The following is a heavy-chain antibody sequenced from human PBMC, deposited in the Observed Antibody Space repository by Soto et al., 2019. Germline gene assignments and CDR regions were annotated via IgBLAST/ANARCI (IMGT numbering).Heavy chain of an antibody. J-gene: IGHJ4*02. CDR3: ERGLGGGV. D-gene: IGHD3-16*01. Sequence: QVQLQQWGAGLLKPSETLSLTCAVYGGSFSGYYWSWIRQPPGKGLEWIGEINHSGSTHYKPSLKSRCKITVHPAKNQFALKLSSVTAADTAVYYCERGLGGGVWGQGTLVTVSS. V-gene: IGHV4-34*01. CDR1: GGSFSGYY. CDR2: INHSGST.